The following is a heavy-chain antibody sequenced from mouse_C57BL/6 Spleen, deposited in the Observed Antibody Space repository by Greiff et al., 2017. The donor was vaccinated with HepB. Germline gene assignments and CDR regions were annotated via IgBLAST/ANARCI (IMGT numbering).Heavy chain of an antibody. J-gene: IGHJ3*01. Sequence: VKLMESGPGLVAPSQSLSITCTVSGFSLTSYGVDWVRQSPGKGLEWLGVIWGVGSTNYNSALKSRLSISKDNSKSQGFLKMNSLQTDDTAMYYCASGGSSGFAYWGQGTLVTVSA. CDR2: IWGVGST. D-gene: IGHD3-2*02. V-gene: IGHV2-6*01. CDR1: GFSLTSYG. CDR3: ASGGSSGFAY.